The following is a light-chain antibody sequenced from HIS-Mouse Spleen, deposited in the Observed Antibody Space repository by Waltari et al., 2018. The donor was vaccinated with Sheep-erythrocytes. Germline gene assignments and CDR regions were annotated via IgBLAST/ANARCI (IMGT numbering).Light chain of an antibody. CDR2: ADS. CDR3: KVWDSSSDHVV. Sequence: SYVLTQPPSVSVAPGQTARITCGGNNIGSKSVHWYQQKPGQAPVLVACADSDRPSGIPERFSGSNSGNTATLTISRVEAGDEADYYCKVWDSSSDHVVFGGGTKLTVL. V-gene: IGLV3-21*02. J-gene: IGLJ2*01. CDR1: NIGSKS.